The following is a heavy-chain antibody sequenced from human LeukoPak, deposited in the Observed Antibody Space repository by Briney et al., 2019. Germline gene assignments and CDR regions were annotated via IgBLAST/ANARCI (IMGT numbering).Heavy chain of an antibody. Sequence: PSATLSLTCTFSGDSISDFIWGWSRQAPGIRERWIGYIYDTGTTYYKPSLKSRVTISIDTSKTQFSLKLSSVTAADTAVYYCARTSVAAHKYFEGWGNRITVT. V-gene: IGHV4-59*01. D-gene: IGHD6-19*01. J-gene: IGHJ6*03. CDR2: IYDTGTT. CDR1: GDSISDFI. CDR3: ARTSVAAHKYFEG.